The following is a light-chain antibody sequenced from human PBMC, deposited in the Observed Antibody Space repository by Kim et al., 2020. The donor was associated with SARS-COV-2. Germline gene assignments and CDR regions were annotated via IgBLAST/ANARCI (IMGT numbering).Light chain of an antibody. CDR1: QSISDK. V-gene: IGKV3-15*01. Sequence: EIVMTQSPATLSVSPGERITLSCKASQSISDKLAWYQQKPGQAPRLVIYGPSTRATGIPARFSGSGSGTEFTLDISGLQSEDFAVYYCQQYYNWPPVTFGGGTKVDIK. CDR2: GPS. J-gene: IGKJ4*01. CDR3: QQYYNWPPVT.